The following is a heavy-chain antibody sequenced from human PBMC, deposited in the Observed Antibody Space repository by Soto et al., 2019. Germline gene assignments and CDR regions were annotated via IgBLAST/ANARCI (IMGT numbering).Heavy chain of an antibody. V-gene: IGHV3-23*01. CDR3: ARRSPSWAFDI. CDR2: ISGSGSST. Sequence: EVQLLESGGGLVQPGGSLRLSCAASGFTFSRYAMSLFRQAPGQGLEWVSVISGSGSSTYYADSVKGRFTISRDNSKNTLDLQMNSLRAEDTAVYYCARRSPSWAFDIWGQGTMVTVSS. D-gene: IGHD2-15*01. CDR1: GFTFSRYA. J-gene: IGHJ3*02.